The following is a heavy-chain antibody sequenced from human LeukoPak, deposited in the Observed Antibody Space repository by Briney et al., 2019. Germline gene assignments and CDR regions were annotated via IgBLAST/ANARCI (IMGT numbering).Heavy chain of an antibody. J-gene: IGHJ6*03. CDR1: GGSISSYY. D-gene: IGHD1-7*01. CDR3: ARAPGTTIRNRNYYYYMDV. CDR2: TYYSGST. Sequence: SETLSLTCTVFGGSISSYYWSWIRQPPGKGLEWIGYTYYSGSTNYNPSLKSRVTISVDTSKNQFSLKLSSVTAADTAVYYCARAPGTTIRNRNYYYYMDVWGKGTTVTVSS. V-gene: IGHV4-59*12.